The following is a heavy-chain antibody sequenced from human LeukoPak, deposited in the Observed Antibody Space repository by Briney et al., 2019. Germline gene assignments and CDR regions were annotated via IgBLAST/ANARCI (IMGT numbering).Heavy chain of an antibody. D-gene: IGHD6-13*01. CDR3: ARISSSNWYNERGAFDV. CDR2: IYYSGST. J-gene: IGHJ3*01. CDR1: GGSISSSSYY. V-gene: IGHV4-61*01. Sequence: PSETLSLTCTVSGGSISSSSYYWSWIRQPPGKGLEWIGYIYYSGSTNYNPSLKSRVTISVDTSKNQFSLKLRSVTAADTAVYYCARISSSNWYNERGAFDVWGQGTMVTVSS.